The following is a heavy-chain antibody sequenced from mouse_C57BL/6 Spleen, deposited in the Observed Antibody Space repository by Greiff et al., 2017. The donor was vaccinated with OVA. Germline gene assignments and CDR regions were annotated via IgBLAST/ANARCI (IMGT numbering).Heavy chain of an antibody. Sequence: VQLQQSVAELVRPGASVKLSCTASGFNITNTYMHWVKQRPEQGLEWIGRIDPANGNTKYAPKFQGKATITADTSSNTAYLQLSSLTSEDTAVYYCARDYRNPAWFADWGQGTLVTVSA. CDR3: ARDYRNPAWFAD. CDR1: GFNITNTY. V-gene: IGHV14-3*01. J-gene: IGHJ3*01. CDR2: IDPANGNT. D-gene: IGHD2-5*01.